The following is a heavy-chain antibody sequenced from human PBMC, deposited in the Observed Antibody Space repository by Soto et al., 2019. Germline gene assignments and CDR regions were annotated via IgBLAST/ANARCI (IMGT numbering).Heavy chain of an antibody. Sequence: SETLSLTCAVYGGSFSGYYWSWIRQPPGKGLEWIGEINHSGSTNYNPSLKSRVTISVDTSKNQFSLKLSSVTAADTAVYYCARQATIPYWGQGTLVTVSS. CDR2: INHSGST. D-gene: IGHD5-12*01. J-gene: IGHJ4*02. CDR1: GGSFSGYY. CDR3: ARQATIPY. V-gene: IGHV4-34*01.